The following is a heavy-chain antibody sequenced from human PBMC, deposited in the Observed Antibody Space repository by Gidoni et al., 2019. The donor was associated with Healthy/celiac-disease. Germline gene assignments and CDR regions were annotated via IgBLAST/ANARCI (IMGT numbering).Heavy chain of an antibody. D-gene: IGHD4-17*01. Sequence: EVQLVESGGGLVQPGGSLRLSCAASGFTFSSYDMHWVRQATGKGLELVSAIGTAGDTYYPGSVKGRFTISRDNAKNSLYLQMNSLRAWDTAVYYCARATGVYYYGMDVWGQGTTVTVSS. J-gene: IGHJ6*02. V-gene: IGHV3-13*01. CDR2: IGTAGDT. CDR1: GFTFSSYD. CDR3: ARATGVYYYGMDV.